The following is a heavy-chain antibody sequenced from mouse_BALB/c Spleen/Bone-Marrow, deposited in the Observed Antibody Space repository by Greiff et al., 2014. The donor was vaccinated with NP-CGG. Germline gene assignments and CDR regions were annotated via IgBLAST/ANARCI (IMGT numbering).Heavy chain of an antibody. Sequence: QVQFQQSGAELVRPGVSVKISCKGSGYTFTDYAMHWVKQSHAKSLEWIGVISTYYGDASYNQKFKGKATMTVDKSSSTAYMELARLTSEDSAIYYCASGNYFYAMDYWGQGTSVTVSS. CDR2: ISTYYGDA. CDR1: GYTFTDYA. V-gene: IGHV1S137*01. CDR3: ASGNYFYAMDY. D-gene: IGHD2-1*01. J-gene: IGHJ4*01.